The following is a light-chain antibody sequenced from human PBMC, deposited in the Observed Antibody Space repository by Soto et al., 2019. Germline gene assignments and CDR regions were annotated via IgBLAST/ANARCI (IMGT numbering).Light chain of an antibody. CDR2: RAS. CDR3: QQYRSRPYT. Sequence: DIPMTQSPSTLSAYVGERVTITCRASQSISPWLAWYQKKPGKAPNLLIYRASNLQIGVPSRFSGSGSGTEFTLTINSLQPDDFATYYCQQYRSRPYTFGQGTKLEIE. J-gene: IGKJ2*01. CDR1: QSISPW. V-gene: IGKV1-5*03.